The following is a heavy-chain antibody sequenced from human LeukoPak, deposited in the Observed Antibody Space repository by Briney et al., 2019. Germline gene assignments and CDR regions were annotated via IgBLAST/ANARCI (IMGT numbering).Heavy chain of an antibody. CDR2: FDPEDGET. CDR3: ATVDSSSWYYGMDV. V-gene: IGHV1-24*01. CDR1: GYTFTTYY. Sequence: ASVKVSCKASGYTFTTYYMHWVRQAPGKGLEWMGGFDPEDGETIYAQKFQGRVTMTEDTSTDTAYMELSSLRSEDTAVYYCATVDSSSWYYGMDVWGQGTTVTVSS. J-gene: IGHJ6*02. D-gene: IGHD6-13*01.